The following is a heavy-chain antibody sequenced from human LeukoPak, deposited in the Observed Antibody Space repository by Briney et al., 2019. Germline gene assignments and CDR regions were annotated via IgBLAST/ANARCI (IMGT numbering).Heavy chain of an antibody. CDR2: ISAYNGNT. V-gene: IGHV1-18*01. CDR3: ARVWYSGYDEYFDY. J-gene: IGHJ4*02. CDR1: GYTFTSYG. D-gene: IGHD5-12*01. Sequence: GASVKVSCKPSGYTFTSYGISWVRQAPGQGLEWMGWISAYNGNTNYAQKLQGRVTMTTDTSTSTAYMELRSLRSDDTAVYYCARVWYSGYDEYFDYWGQGTLVTVSS.